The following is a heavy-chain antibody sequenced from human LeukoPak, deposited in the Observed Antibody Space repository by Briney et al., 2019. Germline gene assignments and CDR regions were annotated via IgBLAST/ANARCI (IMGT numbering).Heavy chain of an antibody. V-gene: IGHV1-8*01. D-gene: IGHD3-10*01. Sequence: GASVKVSCKASGYTFTSYDINWVRQATGQGLEWMGWMNPNSGNTGYAQKFQGRVTMTRNTSISTAYMELSSLRSDDTAVYYCARDAGTILWFGELPNPLDYWGQGTLVTVSS. CDR2: MNPNSGNT. J-gene: IGHJ4*02. CDR1: GYTFTSYD. CDR3: ARDAGTILWFGELPNPLDY.